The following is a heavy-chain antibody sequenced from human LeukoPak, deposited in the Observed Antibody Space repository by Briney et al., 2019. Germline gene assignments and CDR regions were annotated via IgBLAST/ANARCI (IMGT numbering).Heavy chain of an antibody. CDR3: ARLGHIYYDQPSRWYFDY. CDR2: IYYSGST. CDR1: GGSISSSSYY. V-gene: IGHV4-39*07. D-gene: IGHD3-16*01. Sequence: SETLSLTCTVSGGSISSSSYYWGWIRQPPGKGLEWIGSIYYSGSTYYNPSLKSRVTISVDTSKNQFSLKLSSVTAADTAVYYCARLGHIYYDQPSRWYFDYWGQGTLVTVSS. J-gene: IGHJ4*02.